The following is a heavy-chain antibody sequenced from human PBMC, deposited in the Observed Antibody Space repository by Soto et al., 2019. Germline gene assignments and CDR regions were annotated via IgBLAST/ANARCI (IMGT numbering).Heavy chain of an antibody. Sequence: PGESLKISCKGSGYSFTIYCIGWVLQMPWKGLEWMGIIYPGDSDTRYSPSFQGQVTISADKSISTAYLQWSSLKASDTAMYYCARQTYYYDSSGYYPGYYYYYGMDVWGQGTTVTVSS. CDR1: GYSFTIYC. D-gene: IGHD3-22*01. CDR3: ARQTYYYDSSGYYPGYYYYYGMDV. CDR2: IYPGDSDT. V-gene: IGHV5-51*01. J-gene: IGHJ6*02.